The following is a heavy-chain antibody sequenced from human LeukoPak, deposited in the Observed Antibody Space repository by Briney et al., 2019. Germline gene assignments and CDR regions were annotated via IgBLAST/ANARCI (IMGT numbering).Heavy chain of an antibody. V-gene: IGHV3-21*01. CDR2: ISSSSSYI. D-gene: IGHD5-18*01. Sequence: GGSLRLSCAASGFTFSSYSMNWVRQAPGKALEWVSSISSSSSYIYYADSVKGRFTISRDNAKNSLYLQMNSLRAEDTAVYYCARGDTAMGYGGYYFDYWGQGTLVTVSS. CDR1: GFTFSSYS. CDR3: ARGDTAMGYGGYYFDY. J-gene: IGHJ4*02.